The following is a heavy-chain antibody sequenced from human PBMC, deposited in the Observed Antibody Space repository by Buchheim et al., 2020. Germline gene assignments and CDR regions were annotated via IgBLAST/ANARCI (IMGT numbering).Heavy chain of an antibody. CDR3: TRDPHALDY. CDR1: GFTFSSYS. CDR2: IRYGGDSI. Sequence: EVQLVESGGGLVQPGGSLRLSCAASGFTFSSYSMNWVRQTPGKGLEWVAYIRYGGDSIHYADPVKGRFTISRADAKSSLYLQMNSLRAEDTAVYYCTRDPHALDYWGQGTL. V-gene: IGHV3-48*01. J-gene: IGHJ4*02.